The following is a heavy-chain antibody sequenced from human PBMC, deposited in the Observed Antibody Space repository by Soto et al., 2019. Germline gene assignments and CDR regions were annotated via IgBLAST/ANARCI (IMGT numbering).Heavy chain of an antibody. CDR2: IYYSGST. V-gene: IGHV4-28*03. J-gene: IGHJ6*02. D-gene: IGHD4-4*01. Sequence: SETLSLTCAVSGYSISSSNWWGWIRQPPGKGLEWIGYIYYSGSTYYNPSLKSRVTMSVDTSKNQFSLKLSSVTAVDTAVYYCARDGDGRMTTNPYYYNGMDVWGPGTTVTVSS. CDR1: GYSISSSNW. CDR3: ARDGDGRMTTNPYYYNGMDV.